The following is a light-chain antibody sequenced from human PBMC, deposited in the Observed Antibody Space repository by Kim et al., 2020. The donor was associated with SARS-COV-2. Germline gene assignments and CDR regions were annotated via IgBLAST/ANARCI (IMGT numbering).Light chain of an antibody. Sequence: PGERATLSCRASQSISSSYLAWYQHKLGQAPRLLIYGASTRATGIPDRFSGGGSGTDFTLTISRLEPEDFALYFCQQYGSSPPITFGQGTRLEIK. CDR1: QSISSSY. V-gene: IGKV3-20*01. CDR2: GAS. J-gene: IGKJ5*01. CDR3: QQYGSSPPIT.